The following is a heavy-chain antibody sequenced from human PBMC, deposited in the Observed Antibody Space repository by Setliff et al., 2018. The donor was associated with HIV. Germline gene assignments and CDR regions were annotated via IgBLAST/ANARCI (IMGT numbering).Heavy chain of an antibody. Sequence: PSQTLSLTCGIYGGSFSDYYGSWNRQHPGKVLEWIGEIHHRGRPKYNPSLNSRVTMSVDKSRNQFSLKVSSETAADTAVYFCARVSITYWYSIPRDYDYYMDVWGQGTTVTVSS. CDR3: ARVSITYWYSIPRDYDYYMDV. CDR2: IHHRGRP. D-gene: IGHD2-8*02. V-gene: IGHV4-34*01. J-gene: IGHJ6*03. CDR1: GGSFSDYY.